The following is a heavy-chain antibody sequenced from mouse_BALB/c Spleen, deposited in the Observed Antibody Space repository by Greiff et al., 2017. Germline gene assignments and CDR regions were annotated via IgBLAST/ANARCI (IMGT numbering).Heavy chain of an antibody. J-gene: IGHJ2*01. Sequence: LQESGPELVKPGASVKISCKASGYTFTDYYINWVKQKPGQGLEWIGWIYPGSGNTKYNEKFKGKATLTVDTSSSTAYMQLSSLTSEDTAVYFCARGTARNYFDYWGQGTTLTVSS. D-gene: IGHD3-2*01. CDR1: GYTFTDYY. CDR2: IYPGSGNT. CDR3: ARGTARNYFDY. V-gene: IGHV1-84*02.